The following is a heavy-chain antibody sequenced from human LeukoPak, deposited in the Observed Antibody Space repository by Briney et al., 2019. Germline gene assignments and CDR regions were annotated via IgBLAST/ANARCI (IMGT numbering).Heavy chain of an antibody. CDR2: INYSGST. D-gene: IGHD2-21*01. CDR3: AREMDAHPRIVV. V-gene: IGHV4-31*11. J-gene: IGHJ1*01. Sequence: SQTLSLTCAVSGGSISSGGYRWTWIRQYPGKGLEWIGYINYSGSTYYNPSLKSRVIISVDTSKNQFSLNLNSVTAADTAVYYCAREMDAHPRIVVWGQGTLVAVSS. CDR1: GGSISSGGYR.